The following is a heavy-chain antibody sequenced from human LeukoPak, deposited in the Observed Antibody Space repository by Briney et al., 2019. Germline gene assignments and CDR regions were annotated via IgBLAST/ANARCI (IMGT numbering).Heavy chain of an antibody. D-gene: IGHD6-19*01. J-gene: IGHJ4*02. Sequence: GGSLRLSCAASGFTFSTYSMNWVRQAPGKGLEWVSYISSSSSYIYYPDSVKGRFTISGDNAKNSLYLQMNSLRAEDTAVYYCGRDRSSVVAGIGYWGQGTLVTVSS. CDR1: GFTFSTYS. V-gene: IGHV3-21*01. CDR2: ISSSSSYI. CDR3: GRDRSSVVAGIGY.